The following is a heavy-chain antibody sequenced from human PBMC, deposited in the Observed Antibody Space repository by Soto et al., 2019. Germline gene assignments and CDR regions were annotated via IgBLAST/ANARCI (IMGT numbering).Heavy chain of an antibody. CDR2: IYYSGST. Sequence: SETLSLTCTVSGGSISSGGYYWSWIRQHPGKGLDWIGYIYYSGSTYYNPSLKSRVTISVDTSKNQFSLKLSSVTAADTAVYYCAGQKMVPKIVTPEPGWFDPWGRGTLVTVSS. CDR3: AGQKMVPKIVTPEPGWFDP. V-gene: IGHV4-31*03. CDR1: GGSISSGGYY. D-gene: IGHD3-22*01. J-gene: IGHJ5*02.